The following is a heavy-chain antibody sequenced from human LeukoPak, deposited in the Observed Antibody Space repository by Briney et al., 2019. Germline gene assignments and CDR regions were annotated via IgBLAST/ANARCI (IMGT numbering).Heavy chain of an antibody. CDR3: AYGIAATANDAEYFQH. V-gene: IGHV3-21*01. CDR1: GFTFSSYS. J-gene: IGHJ1*01. CDR2: ISISSTYI. Sequence: NPGGSLRLSCAASGFTFSSYSMNRVRQAPGKGLEWVSSISISSTYIYYADSVKGRFTISRDNAKNSLYLQMNSLRAEDTAVYYCAYGIAATANDAEYFQHWGQGTLVTVSS. D-gene: IGHD6-13*01.